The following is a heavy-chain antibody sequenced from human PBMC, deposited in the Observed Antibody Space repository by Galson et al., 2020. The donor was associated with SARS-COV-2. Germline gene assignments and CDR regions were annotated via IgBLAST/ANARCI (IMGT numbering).Heavy chain of an antibody. J-gene: IGHJ4*02. CDR2: IYYSGST. CDR1: GGSISSYY. Sequence: SETLSLTCTVSGGSISSYYWSWIRQPPGKGLAWIGYIYYSGSTNYNPSLKSRVTISVDTSKNQFSLKLSSVTAADTAVYYCARAGGFGDIDFDYWGQGTLVTVSS. CDR3: ARAGGFGDIDFDY. D-gene: IGHD3-10*01. V-gene: IGHV4-59*13.